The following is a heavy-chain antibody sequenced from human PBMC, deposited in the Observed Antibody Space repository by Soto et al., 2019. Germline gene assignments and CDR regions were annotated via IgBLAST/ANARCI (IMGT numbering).Heavy chain of an antibody. CDR3: TTDIQLWSLDYYGLDV. CDR2: IKSKTDGGTT. CDR1: GFTFSNAW. Sequence: GGSLRLSCAASGFTFSNAWMNWVRQAPGKGLEWVGRIKSKTDGGTTDYAAPVKGRFTISRDDSKNTLYLQMNSLKTEDTAVYYCTTDIQLWSLDYYGLDVWGQGTTVTVYS. J-gene: IGHJ6*02. V-gene: IGHV3-15*07. D-gene: IGHD5-18*01.